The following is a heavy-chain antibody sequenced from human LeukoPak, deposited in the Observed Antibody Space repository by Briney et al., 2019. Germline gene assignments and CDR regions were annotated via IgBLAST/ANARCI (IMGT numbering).Heavy chain of an antibody. Sequence: GESLKISCKGSGYSFTSYWLGWVRQMPGKGLEWRGSIYPGNSDTRYSPSFQGQVTISDDKSISTAYLQWSSLKASDTAMYYCARREIFEELGFDYWGQGTLVTVSS. V-gene: IGHV5-51*01. D-gene: IGHD3-3*01. CDR1: GYSFTSYW. J-gene: IGHJ4*02. CDR3: ARREIFEELGFDY. CDR2: IYPGNSDT.